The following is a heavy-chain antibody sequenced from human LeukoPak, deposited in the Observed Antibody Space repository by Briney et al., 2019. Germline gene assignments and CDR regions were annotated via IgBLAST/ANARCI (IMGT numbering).Heavy chain of an antibody. Sequence: SETLSLTCTVSGGSISSGDYYWSWLRQPPGKGLEWIGYIYYSGSTYYNPSLKSRVTISVDTSKNQFSLKLSSVAAADTAVYYCARDQGSGFGREIRDWFDPWGQGTLVTVSS. CDR3: ARDQGSGFGREIRDWFDP. CDR2: IYYSGST. V-gene: IGHV4-30-4*01. J-gene: IGHJ5*02. D-gene: IGHD6-19*01. CDR1: GGSISSGDYY.